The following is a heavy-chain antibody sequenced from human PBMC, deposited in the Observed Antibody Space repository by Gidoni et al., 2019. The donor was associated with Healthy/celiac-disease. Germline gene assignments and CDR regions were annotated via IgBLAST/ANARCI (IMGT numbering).Heavy chain of an antibody. D-gene: IGHD3-3*01. CDR3: ARGTYYDFWRRFRGFDP. V-gene: IGHV1-8*01. CDR2: MNPNSGTT. J-gene: IGHJ5*02. CDR1: GYTFPSYD. Sequence: QVQLVQSGAEVKKPGASVKVSCQASGYTFPSYDINWVRQATGQGLEWMGWMNPNSGTTGYAQKVQGRVTMTRNTSISTAYMELSSLRSEDTAVYDCARGTYYDFWRRFRGFDPWGQGTLVTVSS.